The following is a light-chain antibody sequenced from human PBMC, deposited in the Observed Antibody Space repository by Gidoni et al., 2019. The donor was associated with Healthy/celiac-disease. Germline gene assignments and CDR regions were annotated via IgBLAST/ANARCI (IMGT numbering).Light chain of an antibody. CDR1: ALPKQY. Sequence: SYELTQPPSVSVSPGQTARITCSGDALPKQYAYWYQQKPGQAPVLVIYKDSERPSGIPERFSGPSSGTTVTLTISGVQAEDEADYYCQSADSSGTNVVFGGGTKLTVL. CDR3: QSADSSGTNVV. CDR2: KDS. J-gene: IGLJ2*01. V-gene: IGLV3-25*03.